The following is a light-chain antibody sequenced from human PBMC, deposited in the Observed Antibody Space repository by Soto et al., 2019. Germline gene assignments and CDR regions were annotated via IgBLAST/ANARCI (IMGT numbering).Light chain of an antibody. J-gene: IGKJ1*01. CDR1: QSISGF. Sequence: IESTRSRSTLSASPGTPATITCLAIQSISGFLAWYQQKPGKAPKLLIYGASSLESGVPSRFSGSGSGTDFTLTISSLQPEDFAVYYCQQYNSYPRTFGQGTKVEIK. CDR3: QQYNSYPRT. V-gene: IGKV1-13*02. CDR2: GAS.